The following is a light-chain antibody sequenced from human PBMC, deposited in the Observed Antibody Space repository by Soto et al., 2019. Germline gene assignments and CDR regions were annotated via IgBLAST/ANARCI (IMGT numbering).Light chain of an antibody. CDR1: SSDVGGYNY. CDR2: EVS. CDR3: SPYAGSNNYAV. J-gene: IGLJ7*01. Sequence: QSALTQPPSVSGSPGQSVTISCTGTSSDVGGYNYVSWYQQHPGKAPKLMIYEVSKRPSGVPDRFSGSKSGNTASLTVSGLQAEDEADYYCSPYAGSNNYAVFGGGTQLTVL. V-gene: IGLV2-8*01.